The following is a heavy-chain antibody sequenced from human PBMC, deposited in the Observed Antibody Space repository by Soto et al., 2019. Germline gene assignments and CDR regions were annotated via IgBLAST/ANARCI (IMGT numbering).Heavy chain of an antibody. J-gene: IGHJ4*02. CDR2: INPFGGRV. CDR3: ARASIGTLNVFDY. V-gene: IGHV1-46*01. Sequence: QVQLVQSGAEVTTPGASVTVSCKTSGYAFTDSFIHWLRQAPGHGLEWVGMINPFGGRVTYAQTSQGRVTMPKDTSANTVYLELNSLVPEQTGVYYCARASIGTLNVFDYWGQGTLVSVSS. D-gene: IGHD6-25*01. CDR1: GYAFTDSF.